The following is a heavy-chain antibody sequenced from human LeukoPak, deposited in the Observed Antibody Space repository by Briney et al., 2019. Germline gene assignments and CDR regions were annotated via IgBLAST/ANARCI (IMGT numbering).Heavy chain of an antibody. V-gene: IGHV3-30*02. D-gene: IGHD7-27*01. CDR1: EFIFRNYG. CDR2: IRSDGSDK. J-gene: IGHJ4*02. Sequence: PGGSLRLSCEVSEFIFRNYGMHWVRRTPGKGLEWVAFIRSDGSDKYYADSVKGRFTISRDTSKNKLYLQMNGLRAEDTAPYYCVKDEDWGFGSWGQGTPVTVSS. CDR3: VKDEDWGFGS.